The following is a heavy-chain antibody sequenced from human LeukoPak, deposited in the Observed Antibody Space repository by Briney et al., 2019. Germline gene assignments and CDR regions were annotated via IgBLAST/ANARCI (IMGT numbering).Heavy chain of an antibody. Sequence: ASVKVSCKTSGYTFTGYYMHWVRQAPGQGLEWMGWMNGNSGGTNFAQKFQGRVTMTRDTSISTAYMELSSLRSDDTAVYYCAREQPADNYYGMDVWGQGTTVTVSS. CDR2: MNGNSGGT. V-gene: IGHV1-2*02. D-gene: IGHD2-2*01. CDR3: AREQPADNYYGMDV. J-gene: IGHJ6*02. CDR1: GYTFTGYY.